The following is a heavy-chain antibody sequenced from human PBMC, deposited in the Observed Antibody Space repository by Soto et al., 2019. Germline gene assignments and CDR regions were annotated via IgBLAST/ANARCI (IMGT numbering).Heavy chain of an antibody. Sequence: GGSLRLSCAASGFTFSDYYMRWIRQAPGKGLEWVSYISSSSSYTNYADSVKGRFTISRDNAKNSLYLQMNSLRAEDTAVYYCARDNWGYSRGFDYWGQGTLVTVSS. V-gene: IGHV3-11*05. CDR3: ARDNWGYSRGFDY. J-gene: IGHJ4*02. CDR2: ISSSSSYT. CDR1: GFTFSDYY. D-gene: IGHD6-13*01.